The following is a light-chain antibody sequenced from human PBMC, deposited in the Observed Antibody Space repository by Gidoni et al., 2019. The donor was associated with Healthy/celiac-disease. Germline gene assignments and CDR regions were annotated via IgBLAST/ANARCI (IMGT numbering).Light chain of an antibody. CDR3: SSYTSSSTLYV. CDR1: SSAVGGYNY. Sequence: QSALPQPASESGATGQSITISCTGTSSAVGGYNYVSWYQPHPGKAPKLMIYDVSNRPSGVSNRFSGSKSGNTASLTISGLQAEDEADYYCSSYTSSSTLYVFGTGTKVTVL. CDR2: DVS. J-gene: IGLJ1*01. V-gene: IGLV2-14*01.